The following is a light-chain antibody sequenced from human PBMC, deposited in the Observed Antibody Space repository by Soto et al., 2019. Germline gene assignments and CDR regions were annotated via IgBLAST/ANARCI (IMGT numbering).Light chain of an antibody. V-gene: IGLV2-14*01. CDR1: SSDVGGYNY. CDR2: EVS. J-gene: IGLJ1*01. CDR3: SSYTSSSTLNV. Sequence: QSVLTQPASVSGSPGQSITISCTATSSDVGGYNYVSWYQQHPGKAPKLMIYEVSNRPSGVSNRFSGSKSGNTASLTISGLQAEDEADYYCSSYTSSSTLNVFGTGTKVTVL.